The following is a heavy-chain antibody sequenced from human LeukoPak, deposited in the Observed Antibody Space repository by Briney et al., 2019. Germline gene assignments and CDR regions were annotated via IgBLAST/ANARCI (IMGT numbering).Heavy chain of an antibody. CDR2: ISSGSSTI. CDR3: ARDYSSLDY. D-gene: IGHD6-13*01. CDR1: GFTFSSYS. J-gene: IGHJ4*02. V-gene: IGHV3-48*01. Sequence: GGSLRLSCAASGFTFSSYSMNWVRQAPGKGLEWVSYISSGSSTIYYADSVKGRFTISRDNAKNSLYLQMNSLRAEDTAVYYCARDYSSLDYWGQGTLVTVSS.